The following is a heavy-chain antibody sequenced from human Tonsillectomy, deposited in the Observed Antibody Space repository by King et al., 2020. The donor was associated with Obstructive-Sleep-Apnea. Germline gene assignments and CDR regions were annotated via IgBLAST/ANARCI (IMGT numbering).Heavy chain of an antibody. D-gene: IGHD3-22*01. CDR2: ISASGDNT. J-gene: IGHJ4*02. CDR3: AKGTSYYFDSSGYYSTDYLDY. V-gene: IGHV3-23*04. Sequence: VQLVESGGGLVQPGGSLRLSCVVSGFTFSSCAMSWVRQAPGKGLEWVSSISASGDNTYYADSVKGRFTISRDNSKKTLYLQMNSLRAEDTAIYYCAKGTSYYFDSSGYYSTDYLDYWGQGTLVTVSS. CDR1: GFTFSSCA.